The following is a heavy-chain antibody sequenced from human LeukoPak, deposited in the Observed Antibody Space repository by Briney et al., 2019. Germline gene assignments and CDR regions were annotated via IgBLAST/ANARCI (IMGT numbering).Heavy chain of an antibody. CDR3: AGGYKWELRTFDY. CDR2: IYYSGST. J-gene: IGHJ4*02. CDR1: GGSISSSTYY. V-gene: IGHV4-39*01. Sequence: SETLSLTCTVSGGSISSSTYYWGWIRQPPGKGLEWIGSIYYSGSTYYNPSLKSRVTISVDTSKDQLSLKLSSVTAADTAVYYCAGGYKWELRTFDYWGQGTLVTVSS. D-gene: IGHD1-26*01.